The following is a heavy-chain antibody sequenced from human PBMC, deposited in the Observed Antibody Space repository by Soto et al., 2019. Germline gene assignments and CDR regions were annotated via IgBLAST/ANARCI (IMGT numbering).Heavy chain of an antibody. CDR1: GFTFSSYG. CDR3: ARGGYSGYDYLDY. CDR2: IWYDGSNK. J-gene: IGHJ4*02. V-gene: IGHV3-33*01. D-gene: IGHD5-12*01. Sequence: GGSLRLSCAASGFTFSSYGMHWVRQAPGKGLEWVAVIWYDGSNKYYADSVKGRFTISRDNSKNTLYLQMNSLRAEDTAVYYCARGGYSGYDYLDYWGQGTLVTVSS.